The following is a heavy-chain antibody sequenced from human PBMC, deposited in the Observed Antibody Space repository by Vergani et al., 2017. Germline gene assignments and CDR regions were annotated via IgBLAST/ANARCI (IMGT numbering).Heavy chain of an antibody. Sequence: VQLVESGGAVVQPGRSLRLSCTPSSFKLGDYGMHWVRQAPGKGLGWVSAISGSGGGTYYADSVKGRFTISRDNSKNTLYLQMNSLRAEDTAVYYCAKDDIGCSSTSCYTSDAFDIWGRGTMVTVSS. CDR3: AKDDIGCSSTSCYTSDAFDI. CDR2: ISGSGGGT. D-gene: IGHD2-2*02. V-gene: IGHV3-23*04. J-gene: IGHJ3*02. CDR1: SFKLGDYG.